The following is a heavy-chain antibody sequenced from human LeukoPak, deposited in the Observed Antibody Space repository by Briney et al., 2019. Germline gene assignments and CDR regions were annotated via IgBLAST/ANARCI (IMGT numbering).Heavy chain of an antibody. J-gene: IGHJ5*02. Sequence: SETLSLTCTVSGGSISSYYWSWIRQPAGKGLEWIGRIYTSGSTNYNPSLKSRVTMSVDTSKNQFSLKLSSVTAADTAVYYCAREALLWFGGLAPWFDPWGQGTLVTVSS. CDR3: AREALLWFGGLAPWFDP. CDR2: IYTSGST. V-gene: IGHV4-4*07. CDR1: GGSISSYY. D-gene: IGHD3-10*01.